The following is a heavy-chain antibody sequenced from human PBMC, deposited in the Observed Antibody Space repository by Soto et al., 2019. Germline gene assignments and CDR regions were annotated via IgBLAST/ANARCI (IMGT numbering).Heavy chain of an antibody. CDR2: ISGSGGNS. V-gene: IGHV3-23*01. Sequence: PGGSLRLSCVASGFTFSSHSMIWVRQIPGKGLEWVSRISGSGGNSNYADPVKGRFTISRDNSKNTLYLQMDSLRAEDTAIYNCAKSQGKSNDFWSGYLDYWGQGTLVTVSS. D-gene: IGHD3-3*01. J-gene: IGHJ4*02. CDR1: GFTFSSHS. CDR3: AKSQGKSNDFWSGYLDY.